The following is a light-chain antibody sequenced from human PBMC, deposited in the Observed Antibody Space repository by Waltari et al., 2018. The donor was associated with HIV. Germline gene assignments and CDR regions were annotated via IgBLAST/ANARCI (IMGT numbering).Light chain of an antibody. Sequence: DIQMTQSPSSLSASVGDRVTITCWASQAIANSLACYQQKPGKAPKLLVYVASRLERGVPSRFSGSGSGTDYILTISSLQPEDFATYYCQQYYTTPHTFGQGTKLEIK. CDR1: QAIANS. J-gene: IGKJ2*01. V-gene: IGKV1-NL1*01. CDR3: QQYYTTPHT. CDR2: VAS.